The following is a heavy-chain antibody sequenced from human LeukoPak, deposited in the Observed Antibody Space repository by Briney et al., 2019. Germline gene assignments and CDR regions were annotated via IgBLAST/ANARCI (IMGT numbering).Heavy chain of an antibody. Sequence: PSETLSLTCTVSGGSISSGDYYWSWIRQPPGKGLEWIGYIYYSGSTYYNPSLKSRVTISVDTSKNQFSLKLSSVTAADTAVYYCARGLMVRGVIIDYWGQGTLVAVSS. CDR3: ARGLMVRGVIIDY. CDR2: IYYSGST. CDR1: GGSISSGDYY. J-gene: IGHJ4*02. V-gene: IGHV4-30-4*01. D-gene: IGHD3-10*01.